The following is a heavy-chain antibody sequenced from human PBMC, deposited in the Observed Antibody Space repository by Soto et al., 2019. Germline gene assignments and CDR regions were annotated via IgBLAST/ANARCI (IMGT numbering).Heavy chain of an antibody. J-gene: IGHJ4*02. Sequence: SETLSLTCTGSGGSISSGDYYWSWIRQPPGKGLEWIGYIYYSGSTYYNPSLKSRVTISVDTSKNQFSLKLSSVTAADTAVYYCARVTTTVTILDYWGQGTLVTVSS. CDR3: ARVTTTVTILDY. CDR2: IYYSGST. CDR1: GGSISSGDYY. D-gene: IGHD4-17*01. V-gene: IGHV4-30-4*01.